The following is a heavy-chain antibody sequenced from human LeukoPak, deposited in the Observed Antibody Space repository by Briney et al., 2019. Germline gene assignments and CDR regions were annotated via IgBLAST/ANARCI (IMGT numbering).Heavy chain of an antibody. D-gene: IGHD1-26*01. V-gene: IGHV3-23*01. CDR1: GFTFNNYV. CDR2: ISGGGDPT. J-gene: IGHJ4*02. CDR3: AKDPRGGYSGSWYFDY. Sequence: GGSLRLSCTASGFTFNNYVMSWVREASGKGLEWVSAISGGGDPTYYADSVKGRFTISRDNSKNTLYLQMNSLRAEDTAVYYCAKDPRGGYSGSWYFDYWGQGTLVTVSS.